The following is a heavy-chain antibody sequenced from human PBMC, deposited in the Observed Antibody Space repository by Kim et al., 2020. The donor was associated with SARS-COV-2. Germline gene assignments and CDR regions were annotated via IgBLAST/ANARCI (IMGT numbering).Heavy chain of an antibody. Sequence: GGSLRLSCAASGFTFSSYAMSWVRQAPGKGLEWVSAISGSGGSTYYADSVKGRFTISRDNSKNTLYLQMNSLRAEDTAVYYCAKVGKYKPFWSQWLVREGPFDYWGQGTLVTVSS. D-gene: IGHD6-19*01. CDR1: GFTFSSYA. J-gene: IGHJ4*02. CDR3: AKVGKYKPFWSQWLVREGPFDY. V-gene: IGHV3-23*01. CDR2: ISGSGGST.